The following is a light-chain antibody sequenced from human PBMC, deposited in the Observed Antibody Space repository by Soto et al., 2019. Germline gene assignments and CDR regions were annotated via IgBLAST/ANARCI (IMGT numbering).Light chain of an antibody. J-gene: IGKJ1*01. CDR3: QQYGYSRT. CDR1: QSVSSSY. Sequence: EIVLTQSPGTLSLSPGERATLSCRASQSVSSSYLAWYQQKPGQAPRLLISGASSRSTGIPDRFSGSGSGTDSTLTISRLEPEDFAVYYCQQYGYSRTFGQGTKVEIK. CDR2: GAS. V-gene: IGKV3-20*01.